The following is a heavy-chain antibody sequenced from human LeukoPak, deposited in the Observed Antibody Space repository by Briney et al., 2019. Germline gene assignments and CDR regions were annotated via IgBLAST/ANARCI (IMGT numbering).Heavy chain of an antibody. J-gene: IGHJ4*02. CDR2: IIPIFGTA. CDR1: GGTFSSYA. V-gene: IGHV1-69*13. CDR3: ARGTYSWGDY. Sequence: ASVKVSCKASGGTFSSYAISWVRQAPGQGLGWMGGIIPIFGTANYAQKFQGRVTITADESTSTAYMELSSLRSEDTAVYYCARGTYSWGDYWGQGTLVTVSS. D-gene: IGHD1-20*01.